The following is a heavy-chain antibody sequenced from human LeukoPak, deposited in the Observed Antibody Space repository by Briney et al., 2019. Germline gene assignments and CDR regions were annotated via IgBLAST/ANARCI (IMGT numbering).Heavy chain of an antibody. J-gene: IGHJ6*02. V-gene: IGHV4-31*03. CDR3: ASSIYYDFWSAQTGSRGRYYYYYGMDV. CDR2: IYYSGST. D-gene: IGHD3-3*01. Sequence: PSETLSLTCTVSGGSISSGGYYWSWIRQHPGKGLEWIGYIYYSGSTYYNPSLKSRVTISVDTSKNQFSLKLSSVTAADTAVYYCASSIYYDFWSAQTGSRGRYYYYYGMDVWGQGTTVTVSS. CDR1: GGSISSGGYY.